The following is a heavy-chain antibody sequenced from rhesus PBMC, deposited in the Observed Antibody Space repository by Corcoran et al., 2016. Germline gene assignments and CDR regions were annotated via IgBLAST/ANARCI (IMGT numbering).Heavy chain of an antibody. V-gene: IGHV2-1*01. Sequence: QVTLKESGPALVKPTQTLTLTCTFSGFSLITTSIGGGWFRQPRGQTLEGLAHIYWEYVKRYSTTMKTRLTISKDTSKNQVVLTMTNMDPVDTATYYCARRRFCTGSGCRGLDYWGQGVLVTVSS. CDR2: IYWEYVK. CDR3: ARRRFCTGSGCRGLDY. J-gene: IGHJ4*01. CDR1: GFSLITTSIG. D-gene: IGHD2-21*01.